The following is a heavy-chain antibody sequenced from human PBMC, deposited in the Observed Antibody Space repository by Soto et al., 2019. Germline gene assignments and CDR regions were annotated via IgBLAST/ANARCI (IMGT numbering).Heavy chain of an antibody. CDR2: MNPNSGNT. Sequence: ASVKVSCKASGYTFTSYDINWVRQATGQGLEWMGWMNPNSGNTGYAQKFQGRVTMTRNTSISTAYMELSSLRSEDTAVYYCARGPYSIAAREYYYYYMDVWGKGTTVTVSS. D-gene: IGHD6-13*01. V-gene: IGHV1-8*01. J-gene: IGHJ6*03. CDR3: ARGPYSIAAREYYYYYMDV. CDR1: GYTFTSYD.